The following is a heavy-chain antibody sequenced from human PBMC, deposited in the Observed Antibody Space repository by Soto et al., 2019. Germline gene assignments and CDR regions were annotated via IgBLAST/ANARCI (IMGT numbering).Heavy chain of an antibody. D-gene: IGHD6-13*01. CDR1: GFTFNTYA. Sequence: EVQLLESGGGLVQPGESLRLSCAASGFTFNTYAMTWVRQAPGKGLEWVSVINIAGTTWYADSVKGRFTISRDNAKNTLYLQMNGLRAEDTAVYYCARDWYEDYWGQGTLVTVSS. V-gene: IGHV3-23*03. CDR3: ARDWYEDY. CDR2: INIAGTT. J-gene: IGHJ4*02.